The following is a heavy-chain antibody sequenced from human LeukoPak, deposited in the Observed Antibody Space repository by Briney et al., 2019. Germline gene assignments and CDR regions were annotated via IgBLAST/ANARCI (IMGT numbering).Heavy chain of an antibody. V-gene: IGHV4-34*01. CDR2: INHSGST. D-gene: IGHD2-15*01. Sequence: SETLSLTCAVYGGSFSGYYWSWIRQPPGKGLEWIGEINHSGSTNYNPSLKSRVTISVDTSKNQFSLKLSSVTAADTAVYYCAREEDIDSGPFDLWGRGTLVTVSS. J-gene: IGHJ2*01. CDR3: AREEDIDSGPFDL. CDR1: GGSFSGYY.